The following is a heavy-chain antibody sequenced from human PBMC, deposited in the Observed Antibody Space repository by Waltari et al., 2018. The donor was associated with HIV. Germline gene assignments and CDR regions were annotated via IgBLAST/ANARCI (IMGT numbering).Heavy chain of an antibody. CDR3: AKAFYEDTAYYYDV. J-gene: IGHJ4*02. Sequence: EVQLMESGGGLVQPGGSRRLSCAASGFAFVSYAIPWVRQSQERGLEWVEAIDGSGTKSFYADSVKGRFTLSRDNSKNTVFLQMNSLRAADTAIYYCAKAFYEDTAYYYDVWGRGTRVTVSS. CDR1: GFAFVSYA. CDR2: IDGSGTKS. V-gene: IGHV3-23*01. D-gene: IGHD3-22*01.